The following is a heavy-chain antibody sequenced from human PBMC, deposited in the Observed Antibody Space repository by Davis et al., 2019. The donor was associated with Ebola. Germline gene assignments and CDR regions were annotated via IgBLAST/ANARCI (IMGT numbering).Heavy chain of an antibody. CDR3: ARVSYYYDSSGYHMGGLDY. CDR1: GGSISSYY. V-gene: IGHV4-59*04. Sequence: MPSETLSLTCTVSGGSISSYYWSWIRQPPGKGLEWIGSIYYSGSPYYNPSLKSRVTISVDTSKNQFSLKLSSATAADTAVYYCARVSYYYDSSGYHMGGLDYWGQGTLVTVSS. J-gene: IGHJ4*02. CDR2: IYYSGSP. D-gene: IGHD3-22*01.